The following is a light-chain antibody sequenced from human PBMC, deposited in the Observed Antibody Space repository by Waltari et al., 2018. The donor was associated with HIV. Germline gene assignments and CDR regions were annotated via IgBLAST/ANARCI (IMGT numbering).Light chain of an antibody. J-gene: IGKJ1*01. CDR3: LQDANYPST. Sequence: AIQMTQSPSSLSASVGDRITITCRASQGVGNELGWYQQKPGKAPKLLIYAASTLQSGVPSRFSGSGSGTYFTLTISSLQPEDFATYYCLQDANYPSTFGQGTEVAIK. CDR2: AAS. CDR1: QGVGNE. V-gene: IGKV1-6*01.